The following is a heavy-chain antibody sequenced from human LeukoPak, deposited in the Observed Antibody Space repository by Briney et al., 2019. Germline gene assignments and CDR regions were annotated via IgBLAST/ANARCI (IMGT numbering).Heavy chain of an antibody. Sequence: PSETLSLTCTVSGGSISSSSYYWGWIRQPPGKGLEWIGSIYYSGSTYYNPSLKSRVTISVDTSKNQFSLKLSSVTAADTAVYYCARHGDTAVGNWFDPWGQGTLVTVSS. D-gene: IGHD5-18*01. V-gene: IGHV4-39*01. CDR3: ARHGDTAVGNWFDP. CDR1: GGSISSSSYY. CDR2: IYYSGST. J-gene: IGHJ5*02.